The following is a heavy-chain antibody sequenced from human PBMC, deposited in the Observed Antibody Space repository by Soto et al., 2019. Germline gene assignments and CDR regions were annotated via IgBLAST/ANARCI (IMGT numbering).Heavy chain of an antibody. CDR1: GFTFSSDW. V-gene: IGHV3-74*01. J-gene: IGHJ3*02. D-gene: IGHD3-22*01. CDR2: INTDGSDT. CDR3: ARGDYYDTNGPFSDAFDI. Sequence: GGSLRLSCAASGFTFSSDWMHWVRQAPGKGLVWVSRINTDGSDTSYADSVKGRFTISRDNAKNTLYLQMNSLRAEDTAVYYCARGDYYDTNGPFSDAFDIWGQGTMVTVSS.